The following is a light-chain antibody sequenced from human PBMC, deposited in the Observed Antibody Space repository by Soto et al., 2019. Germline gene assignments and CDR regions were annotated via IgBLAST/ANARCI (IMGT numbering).Light chain of an antibody. CDR1: QSVSSSY. CDR3: QRYDSPLVIFT. CDR2: RAS. J-gene: IGKJ3*01. Sequence: EIVLTQSPGTLSLSPGERATLSCRASQSVSSSYLAWYQQKPGQAPRLLIYRASSRATGIPDRFSGSGSGTDFTLTISRLEPEDLALYYCQRYDSPLVIFTFGGGTNVDIK. V-gene: IGKV3-20*01.